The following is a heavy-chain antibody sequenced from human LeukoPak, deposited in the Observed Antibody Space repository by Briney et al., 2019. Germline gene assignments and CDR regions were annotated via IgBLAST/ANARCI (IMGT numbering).Heavy chain of an antibody. CDR3: ARDTARITIFGVAKYMDV. CDR1: GYTFTGYY. Sequence: ASVKVSCKASGYTFTGYYMHWVRQAPGRGLDWMGWINPNSGGTNYAQKFQGRVTMTRDTSISIAYMELSRLRSDDTAVYYCARDTARITIFGVAKYMDVWGKGTTVTVSS. CDR2: INPNSGGT. D-gene: IGHD3-3*01. V-gene: IGHV1-2*02. J-gene: IGHJ6*03.